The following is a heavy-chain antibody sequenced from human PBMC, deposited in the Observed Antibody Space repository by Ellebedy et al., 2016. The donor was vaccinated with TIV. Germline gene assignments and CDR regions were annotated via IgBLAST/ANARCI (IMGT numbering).Heavy chain of an antibody. V-gene: IGHV3-7*01. J-gene: IGHJ6*03. CDR2: IKQDGSEK. CDR3: ATRSAVAGPAYYYYMDV. CDR1: GFTFSSYG. D-gene: IGHD6-19*01. Sequence: GGSLRLXCAASGFTFSSYGMHWVRQAPGKGLEWVANIKQDGSEKYYVDSVKGRFTISRDNAKNTLYLQMNSLRAEDTALYYCATRSAVAGPAYYYYMDVWGKGTTVTVSS.